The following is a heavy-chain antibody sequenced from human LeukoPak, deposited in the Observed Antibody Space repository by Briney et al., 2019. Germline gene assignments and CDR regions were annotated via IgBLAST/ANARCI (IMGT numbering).Heavy chain of an antibody. CDR1: GFTVSSNY. Sequence: GGSLRLSCAASGFTVSSNYMSWVRQAPGKGLEWVSVIYSGGSTYYADSVKGRFTISRDNSKNTLYLQMNSLRAEDTAVYYCAKDPNDSSGPWGYWGQGTLVTVSS. J-gene: IGHJ4*02. D-gene: IGHD3-22*01. CDR3: AKDPNDSSGPWGY. V-gene: IGHV3-53*05. CDR2: IYSGGST.